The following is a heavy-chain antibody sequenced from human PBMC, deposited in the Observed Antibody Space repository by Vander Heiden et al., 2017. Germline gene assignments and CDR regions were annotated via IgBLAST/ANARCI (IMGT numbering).Heavy chain of an antibody. J-gene: IGHJ4*02. Sequence: QVQLQASRPGLVPPSEALYLTCPVSDGSVSSGSYYWSGIGQPPGKGLEWIGYIYDSRSTNYNPSRKKGATIAADTSKNQFARKLSAVTAADTAVYYRANRDSSCYYFAYWGQGTLVTVSS. V-gene: IGHV4-61*01. D-gene: IGHD3-22*01. CDR3: ANRDSSCYYFAY. CDR2: IYDSRST. CDR1: DGSVSSGSYY.